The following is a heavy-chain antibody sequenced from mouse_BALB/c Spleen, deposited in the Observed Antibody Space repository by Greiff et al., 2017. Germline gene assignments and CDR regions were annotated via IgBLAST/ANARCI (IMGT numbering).Heavy chain of an antibody. V-gene: IGHV14-4*02. CDR2: IDPENGDT. J-gene: IGHJ2*01. Sequence: EVQLHQSGAELVRSGASVKLSCTASGFNIKDYYMHWVKQRPEQGLEWIGWIDPENGDTEYAPKFQGKATMTADTSSNTAYLQLSSLTSEDTAVYYCSAWGYYDGSSYFEYWGEGTTLTVSS. CDR3: SAWGYYDGSSYFEY. CDR1: GFNIKDYY. D-gene: IGHD1-1*01.